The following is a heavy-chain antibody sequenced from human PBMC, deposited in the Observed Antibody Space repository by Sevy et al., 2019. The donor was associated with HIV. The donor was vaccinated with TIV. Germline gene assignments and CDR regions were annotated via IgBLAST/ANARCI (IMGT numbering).Heavy chain of an antibody. Sequence: GGSLRLSCAASGFTFSSHSMNWVRQAPGKGLEWVSYISSSSGTIFYADSVKGRFTISRDNAKNSLYLQVSSLRAEDTAVYYCARVAWQLLLGYWGQGTLVTVSS. J-gene: IGHJ4*02. CDR3: ARVAWQLLLGY. CDR1: GFTFSSHS. D-gene: IGHD3-22*01. V-gene: IGHV3-48*04. CDR2: ISSSSGTI.